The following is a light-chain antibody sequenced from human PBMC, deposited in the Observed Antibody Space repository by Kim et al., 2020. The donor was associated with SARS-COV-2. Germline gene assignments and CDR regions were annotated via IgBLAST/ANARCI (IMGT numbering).Light chain of an antibody. Sequence: YELTQPPSLSVAPGKTARITCGGDNIGSNSVHWYQQKPGQAPILVIHYDDNRPSGIPERFSGSNSGNTATLSISRVEAGDDADYYCQVWDSSSDHVVFGGGTQLTVL. CDR1: NIGSNS. V-gene: IGLV3-21*04. CDR3: QVWDSSSDHVV. CDR2: YDD. J-gene: IGLJ2*01.